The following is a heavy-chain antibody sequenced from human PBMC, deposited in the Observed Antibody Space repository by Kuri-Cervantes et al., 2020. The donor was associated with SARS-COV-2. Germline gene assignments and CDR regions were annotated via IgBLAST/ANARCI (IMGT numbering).Heavy chain of an antibody. D-gene: IGHD3-10*01. V-gene: IGHV4-38-2*02. J-gene: IGHJ4*02. Sequence: GSLRLSCTVSGSSVSSPNYWGWLRQPPGKGLEWIGSIYHSETTYYNPSLKSRVTLSVDTSKNHFSLRLSSLTAADAAVYYCATLPGRGDYYTSGTVSDNWGQGTLVTVSS. CDR3: ATLPGRGDYYTSGTVSDN. CDR2: IYHSETT. CDR1: GSSVSSPNY.